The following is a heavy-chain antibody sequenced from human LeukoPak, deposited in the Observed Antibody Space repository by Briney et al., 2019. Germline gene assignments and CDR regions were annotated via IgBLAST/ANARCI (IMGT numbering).Heavy chain of an antibody. D-gene: IGHD3-9*01. Sequence: SSETLSLTCAVYGGSVSGYYWSWIRQPPGKGLEWVGEIHYTGSTSYNPSLKSRATISIDTSKNQLSLKLSSVTAADTAVYYCARGNILTGYCFDFWGQGALVTVSS. CDR1: GGSVSGYY. CDR2: IHYTGST. CDR3: ARGNILTGYCFDF. J-gene: IGHJ4*02. V-gene: IGHV4-34*01.